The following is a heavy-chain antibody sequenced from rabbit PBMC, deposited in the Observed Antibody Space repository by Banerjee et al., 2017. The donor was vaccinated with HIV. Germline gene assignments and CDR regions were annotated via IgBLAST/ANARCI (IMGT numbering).Heavy chain of an antibody. V-gene: IGHV1S45*01. J-gene: IGHJ4*01. CDR1: GIDFNSYYY. CDR3: ARGVDGSGCYGL. D-gene: IGHD1-1*01. CDR2: IYTADGRT. Sequence: QQQLEESGGGLVKPGGTLTLTCKASGIDFNSYYYMCWVRQAPGKGPEWIACIYTADGRTYYASWAKGRFTISKTSSTTVTLQMTSLTAADTATYFCARGVDGSGCYGLWGPGTLVTVS.